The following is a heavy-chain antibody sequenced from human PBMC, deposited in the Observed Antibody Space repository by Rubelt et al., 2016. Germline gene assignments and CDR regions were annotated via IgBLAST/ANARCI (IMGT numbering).Heavy chain of an antibody. CDR2: IYHSGST. V-gene: IGHV4-38-2*02. CDR1: GYSISSGYY. D-gene: IGHD2-8*01. CDR3: ARDLLMVYADTGYYYYGMDV. J-gene: IGHJ6*02. Sequence: QVQLQESGPGLVKPSETLSLTCTVSGYSISSGYYWGWIRQPPGKGLEWIGSIYHSGSTSYNPSLKGGVTISVDTSKNQFSLKLSSVTAADTAVYYCARDLLMVYADTGYYYYGMDVWGQGTTVTVSS.